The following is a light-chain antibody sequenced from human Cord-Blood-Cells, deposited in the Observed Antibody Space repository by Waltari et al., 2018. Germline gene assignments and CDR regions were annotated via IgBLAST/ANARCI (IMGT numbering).Light chain of an antibody. Sequence: QSALTQPASVSGSPGQSITISCTGTSSDVGGYNYVSWYKQHPGKAPKLMISDVSNRRSGVSNRFTGSKPGNTSYLTISGLQAEDEADYYCSSYTSSSTLVVFGGGTKLTVV. CDR2: DVS. J-gene: IGLJ2*01. CDR3: SSYTSSSTLVV. V-gene: IGLV2-14*01. CDR1: SSDVGGYNY.